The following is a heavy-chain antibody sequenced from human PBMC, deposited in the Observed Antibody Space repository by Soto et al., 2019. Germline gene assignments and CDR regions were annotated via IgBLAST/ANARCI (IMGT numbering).Heavy chain of an antibody. CDR2: IRQDGNEN. CDR3: ARDHIDGWKFDD. CDR1: GFTFRHYW. D-gene: IGHD6-19*01. J-gene: IGHJ4*02. Sequence: EVQLVESGGGLVQPGGSLRLSCAASGFTFRHYWMSWVRQAPGKWLAWVANIRQDGNENYYVDSVKGRFTTYRDNTKNSFYLQMNSLRAEATSVYYCARDHIDGWKFDDWGRGTLVTVSS. V-gene: IGHV3-7*01.